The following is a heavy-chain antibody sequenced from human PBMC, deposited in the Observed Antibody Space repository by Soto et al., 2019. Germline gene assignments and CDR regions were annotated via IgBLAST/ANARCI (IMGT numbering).Heavy chain of an antibody. V-gene: IGHV3-21*03. D-gene: IGHD2-8*01. CDR2: ISNCSSYI. J-gene: IGHJ4*02. Sequence: EVQLVESGGGLVQPGGSLRLSCAASGFTFSGYGMNWVRQAPGKGLEWVSSISNCSSYIYYADSVKGRFTMSRDNDKKSLYLQMDTMRAEDTTVYYCARDAREYWTHDECPIDYWGQGTLVTVFS. CDR1: GFTFSGYG. CDR3: ARDAREYWTHDECPIDY.